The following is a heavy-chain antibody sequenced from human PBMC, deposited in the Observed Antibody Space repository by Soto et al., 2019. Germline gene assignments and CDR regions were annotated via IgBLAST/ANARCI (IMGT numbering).Heavy chain of an antibody. CDR3: ASNYLYYYGSGNTNYYGMDV. CDR1: GYTFTSYG. V-gene: IGHV1-18*01. Sequence: QVQLVQSGAEVKKPGASVKVSCKASGYTFTSYGISWVRQAPGQGLEWMGWISAYNGNTNYAQKLPGRDTLTTATSTSTAYMELRSLRSDDTAVYYCASNYLYYYGSGNTNYYGMDVWGQGTTVTVSS. D-gene: IGHD3-10*01. CDR2: ISAYNGNT. J-gene: IGHJ6*02.